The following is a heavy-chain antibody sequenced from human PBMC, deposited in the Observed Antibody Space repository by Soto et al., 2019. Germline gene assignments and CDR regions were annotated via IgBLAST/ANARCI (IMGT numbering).Heavy chain of an antibody. Sequence: QITLKASGPTLVEPTQNLTLTCTYSGFSLRTTGVGVGWIRKPPGKALEWLVIIHWNDDKRYSPSLKNRFTLTSDISKIQVVLTRTDMDPVDTATYYCAHTWGLYFDYWGQGTLVIVSS. CDR1: GFSLRTTGVG. D-gene: IGHD3-16*01. CDR2: IHWNDDK. J-gene: IGHJ4*02. V-gene: IGHV2-5*01. CDR3: AHTWGLYFDY.